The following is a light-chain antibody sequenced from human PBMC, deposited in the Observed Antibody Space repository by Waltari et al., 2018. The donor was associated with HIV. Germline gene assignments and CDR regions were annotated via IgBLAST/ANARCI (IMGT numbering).Light chain of an antibody. CDR2: WAS. CDR1: QTVLYNSNNKNH. V-gene: IGKV4-1*01. J-gene: IGKJ1*01. CDR3: QQFFTFPRT. Sequence: DIVMTQSPYSLAVSLGERATISCKSSQTVLYNSNNKNHLAWYQQKAGQPPKLLIYWASIREIGVPERFTGSGSGTDFNLTISSLRADDVAVYYCQQFFTFPRTFGQGTKVEI.